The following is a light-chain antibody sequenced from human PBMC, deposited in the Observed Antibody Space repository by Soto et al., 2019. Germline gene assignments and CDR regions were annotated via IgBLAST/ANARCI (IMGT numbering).Light chain of an antibody. CDR2: EVS. CDR1: SSDIGSNNY. CDR3: SSYTTTTRR. V-gene: IGLV2-14*01. Sequence: QSALTQPASVSGSPGQSITISCTGTSSDIGSNNYVSWFQQRPGKAPTLIIYEVSNRPSEVSTHFSGSKSGNTASLTISGLLPEDEAEYYCSSYTTTTRRFGGGTKLTVL. J-gene: IGLJ3*02.